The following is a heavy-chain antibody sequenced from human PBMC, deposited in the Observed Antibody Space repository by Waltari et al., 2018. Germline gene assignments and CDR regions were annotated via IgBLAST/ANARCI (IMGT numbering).Heavy chain of an antibody. Sequence: QVQLVQSGAEVKKPGSSVPVSCKASGGTFTRYALSSVPQAPGQGLEWMGGIIPSFGTANYAQKFQGRVTITADESTSTAYMELSSLRSEDTAVYYCASDYYGSGSDAFDIWGQGTMVTVSS. CDR3: ASDYYGSGSDAFDI. CDR1: GGTFTRYA. CDR2: IIPSFGTA. J-gene: IGHJ3*02. V-gene: IGHV1-69*13. D-gene: IGHD3-10*01.